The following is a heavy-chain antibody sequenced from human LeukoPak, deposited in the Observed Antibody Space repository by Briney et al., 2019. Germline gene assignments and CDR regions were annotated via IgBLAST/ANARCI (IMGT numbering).Heavy chain of an antibody. CDR1: GFTFTSSA. CDR3: AADCSSTSCYTGGGVY. D-gene: IGHD2-2*02. V-gene: IGHV1-58*01. J-gene: IGHJ4*02. Sequence: GASVNVSCKASGFTFTSSAVQWVRQARGQRLEWIGWIVVGSGNTNYAQKFQERVTITRDMSTSTAYMELSSLRSEDTAVYYCAADCSSTSCYTGGGVYWGQGTLVTVSS. CDR2: IVVGSGNT.